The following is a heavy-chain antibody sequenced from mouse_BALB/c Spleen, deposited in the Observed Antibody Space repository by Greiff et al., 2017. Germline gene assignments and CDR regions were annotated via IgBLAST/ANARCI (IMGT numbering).Heavy chain of an antibody. CDR3: TRDEGPFAY. CDR1: GFTFSSYT. Sequence: EVKLMESGGGLVKPGGSLKLSCAASGFTFSSYTMSWVRQTPEKRLEWVATISSGGSYTYYPDSVKGRFTISRDNAKNTLYLQMSSLKSEDTAMYYCTRDEGPFAYWGQGTLVTVSA. V-gene: IGHV5-6-4*01. J-gene: IGHJ3*01. CDR2: ISSGGSYT.